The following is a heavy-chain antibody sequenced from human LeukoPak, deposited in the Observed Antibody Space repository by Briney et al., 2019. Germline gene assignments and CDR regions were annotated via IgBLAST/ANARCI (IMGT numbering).Heavy chain of an antibody. J-gene: IGHJ4*02. CDR2: IHHSGST. V-gene: IGHV4-4*02. Sequence: SGTLSLTCAVSGGSISSTNLWNWVRQPPGKGLEWIGQIHHSGSTNYNPSLKSRVTISVDKSNNQFSLKLRSVTAADTAVYYCARDGGGSDCWGQGTPVTVSS. CDR3: ARDGGGSDC. D-gene: IGHD2-15*01. CDR1: GGSISSTNL.